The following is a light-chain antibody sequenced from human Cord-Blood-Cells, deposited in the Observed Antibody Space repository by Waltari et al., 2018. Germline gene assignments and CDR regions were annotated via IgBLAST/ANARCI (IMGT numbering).Light chain of an antibody. V-gene: IGKV4-1*01. J-gene: IGKJ2*01. CDR2: WAS. Sequence: DIVMTQSPDSLAVSLGERATINCKSSQSVLYSSNNKNYLAWYQQKPGQPPKLLIYWASTRESGVPDRFSGSGSGTDFTLTISRLEPEDFAVYYCQQYGSSLYTFGQGTKLEIK. CDR3: QQYGSSLYT. CDR1: QSVLYSSNNKNY.